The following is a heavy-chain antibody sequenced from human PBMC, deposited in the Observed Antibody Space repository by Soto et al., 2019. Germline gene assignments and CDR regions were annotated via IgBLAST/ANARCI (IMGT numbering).Heavy chain of an antibody. J-gene: IGHJ4*02. CDR2: IKQDGGDQ. CDR1: GFTFSNYW. CDR3: ARDEAIDY. Sequence: PGGSLRLSCAASGFTFSNYWMSWVRQAPGKGLEWVANIKQDGGDQYYVDSVKGRFSISRDNAKNSLYLQMNSLRAEDTAVYYCARDEAIDYWVQGTLVTVSS. V-gene: IGHV3-7*03.